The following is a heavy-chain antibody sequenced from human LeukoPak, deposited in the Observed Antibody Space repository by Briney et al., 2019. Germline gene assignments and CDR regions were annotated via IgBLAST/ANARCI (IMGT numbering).Heavy chain of an antibody. V-gene: IGHV4-61*01. Sequence: SETLSLTCTVSGGSVSSGSYYRSWIRQPPGKGLEWIGYIYYSGSTNYNPSLKSRVTISVDTSKNQFSLKLSSVTAADTAVYYCARVVKETRNFYYYYYGMDVWGQGTTVTVSS. CDR3: ARVVKETRNFYYYYYGMDV. CDR2: IYYSGST. D-gene: IGHD3-22*01. CDR1: GGSVSSGSYY. J-gene: IGHJ6*02.